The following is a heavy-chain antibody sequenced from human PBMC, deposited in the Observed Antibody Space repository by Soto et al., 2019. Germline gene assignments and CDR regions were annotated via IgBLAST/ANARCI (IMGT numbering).Heavy chain of an antibody. Sequence: SETLSLTCTVSGGSISSYYWSWIRQPPGKGLEWIGYIYYSGSSNYNPSLKSRVTISVDTSKNQFSLKLSSVTAADTAVYYCARDLGHCSGGSWPGYWFDPWGQGTLVTVSS. V-gene: IGHV4-59*01. CDR2: IYYSGSS. D-gene: IGHD2-15*01. CDR3: ARDLGHCSGGSWPGYWFDP. CDR1: GGSISSYY. J-gene: IGHJ5*02.